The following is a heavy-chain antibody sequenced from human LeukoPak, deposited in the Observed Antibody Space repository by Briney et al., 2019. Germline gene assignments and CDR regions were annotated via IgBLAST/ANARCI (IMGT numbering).Heavy chain of an antibody. Sequence: SETLSLTCTVSGGSISSYYWSWIRQPPGKGLEWIGYIYYRGSTNYNPSLKSRVTISVDTSKNQFSLKLSSVTAADTAVYYCARRPTFWSGTRGFDYWGQGTLVTVSS. CDR2: IYYRGST. CDR3: ARRPTFWSGTRGFDY. V-gene: IGHV4-59*01. J-gene: IGHJ4*02. D-gene: IGHD3-3*01. CDR1: GGSISSYY.